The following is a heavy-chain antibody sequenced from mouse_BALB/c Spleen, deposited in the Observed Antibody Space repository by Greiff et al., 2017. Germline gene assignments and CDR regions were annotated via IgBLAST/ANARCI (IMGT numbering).Heavy chain of an antibody. CDR1: GYSFTSYW. Sequence: VQLQQSGTVLARPGASVKMSCKASGYSFTSYWMHWVKQRPGQGLEWIGAIYPGNSDTSYNQKFKGKAKLTAVTSASTAYMELSSLTNEDSAVYYCTRRNYRYDVEAMDYWGQGTSVTVSS. CDR3: TRRNYRYDVEAMDY. J-gene: IGHJ4*01. D-gene: IGHD2-14*01. V-gene: IGHV1-5*01. CDR2: IYPGNSDT.